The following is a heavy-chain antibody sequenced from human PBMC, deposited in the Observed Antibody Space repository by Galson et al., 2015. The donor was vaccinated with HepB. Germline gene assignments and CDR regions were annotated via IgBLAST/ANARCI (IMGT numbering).Heavy chain of an antibody. CDR3: AGGSGYLIDD. CDR1: GFTFSTYW. V-gene: IGHV3-7*03. Sequence: SLRLSCAASGFTFSTYWMHWVRQAPGKGLEWVAIIKQDGSAIHYMDSVRGRFTISRDNAKNSLYLQMNSLRAEDTAVYYCAGGSGYLIDDWGQGTVVTVS. CDR2: IKQDGSAI. J-gene: IGHJ4*02. D-gene: IGHD2-2*03.